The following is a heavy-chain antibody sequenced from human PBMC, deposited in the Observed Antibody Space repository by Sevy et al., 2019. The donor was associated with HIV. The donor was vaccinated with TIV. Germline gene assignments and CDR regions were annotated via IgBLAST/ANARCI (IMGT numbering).Heavy chain of an antibody. J-gene: IGHJ6*02. V-gene: IGHV3-9*01. CDR2: ISWNSGSI. CDR1: GFTFDDYA. D-gene: IGHD3-22*01. Sequence: GGSLRLSCAASGFTFDDYAMHWVRQAPGKGLEWVSGISWNSGSIGYADSVKGRFTISRDNAKNSLYLQMNSLRADDTAVYYCARDRHFYDSSPYYYNYYGMDVWGQGTTVTVSS. CDR3: ARDRHFYDSSPYYYNYYGMDV.